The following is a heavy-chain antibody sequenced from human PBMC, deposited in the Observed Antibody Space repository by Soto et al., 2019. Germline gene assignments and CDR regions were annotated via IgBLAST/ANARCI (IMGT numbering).Heavy chain of an antibody. Sequence: EVQLVESGGGLVQPGRSLRLSCAASGFTFDDYAMHWVRQAPVKGLEWVSGISWNSGSIGYADSVKGRFTISRDNAKNSLYLQMNSLRAEDTDLYYCAKDASGYDLIYYFDYWGQGTLVTVSS. V-gene: IGHV3-9*01. CDR1: GFTFDDYA. CDR2: ISWNSGSI. CDR3: AKDASGYDLIYYFDY. J-gene: IGHJ4*02. D-gene: IGHD5-12*01.